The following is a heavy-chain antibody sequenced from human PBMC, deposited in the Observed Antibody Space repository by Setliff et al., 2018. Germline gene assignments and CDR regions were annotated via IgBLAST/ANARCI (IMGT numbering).Heavy chain of an antibody. J-gene: IGHJ3*02. V-gene: IGHV4-34*01. CDR3: ARVWPDPNWDDALDI. CDR1: GGSFSGYY. CDR2: INHSGST. D-gene: IGHD7-27*01. Sequence: SETLSLTCAVYGGSFSGYYWSWIRQPPGKGLEWIGEINHSGSTNYNPSLKSRVTISVDTSKNQFSLKLSSVTAADTAVYYCARVWPDPNWDDALDIWGQGTMVTVSS.